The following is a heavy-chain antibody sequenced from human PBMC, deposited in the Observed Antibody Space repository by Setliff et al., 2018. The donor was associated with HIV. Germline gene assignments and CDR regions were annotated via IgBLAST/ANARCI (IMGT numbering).Heavy chain of an antibody. D-gene: IGHD2-2*02. V-gene: IGHV1-3*01. Sequence: ASVKVSCKASGYTFNNYAMHWVRQAPGRRLEWLGWITGDNDNTKYSEKFKGRVTITRDSSASTAYMELSSLTSEDTAVYYCATERYQLRYNSYYYYYGMDVWGQGTTVTVSS. CDR3: ATERYQLRYNSYYYYYGMDV. J-gene: IGHJ6*02. CDR1: GYTFNNYA. CDR2: ITGDNDNT.